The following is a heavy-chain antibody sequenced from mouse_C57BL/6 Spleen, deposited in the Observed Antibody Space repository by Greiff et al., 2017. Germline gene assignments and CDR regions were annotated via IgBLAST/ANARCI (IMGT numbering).Heavy chain of an antibody. Sequence: VQLQQSGAELVRPGASVKLSCKASGYTFTSYGISWVKQRPGQGLEWIGEIYPRSGNTYYNEKFKGKATLTADKSSSTAYMELRSLTSEDSAVYFCARWGYCGSSPWYFDVWGTGTTVTVSS. CDR1: GYTFTSYG. V-gene: IGHV1-81*01. CDR3: ARWGYCGSSPWYFDV. J-gene: IGHJ1*03. CDR2: IYPRSGNT. D-gene: IGHD1-1*01.